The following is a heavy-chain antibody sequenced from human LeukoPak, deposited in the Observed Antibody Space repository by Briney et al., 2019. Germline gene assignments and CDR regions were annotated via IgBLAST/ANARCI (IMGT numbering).Heavy chain of an antibody. CDR1: GYRFTNYW. CDR2: MYPGDSDT. D-gene: IGHD5-18*01. CDR3: VRRGHNYGLDY. V-gene: IGHV5-51*01. Sequence: GESLKISCTGSGYRFTNYWIGWVRQMPGKSLEWMGIMYPGDSDTRYSPSFQGQVTISADKSISTAYLQWSSLKASDTAMYYCVRRGHNYGLDYWGQGTLVTVSP. J-gene: IGHJ4*02.